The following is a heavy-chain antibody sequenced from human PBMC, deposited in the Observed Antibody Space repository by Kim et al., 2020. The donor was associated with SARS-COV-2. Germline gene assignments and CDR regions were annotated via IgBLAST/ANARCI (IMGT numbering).Heavy chain of an antibody. V-gene: IGHV3-7*01. D-gene: IGHD3-22*01. CDR2: IKEDGSQK. CDR3: ARDLRWDDYDSSGF. J-gene: IGHJ1*01. Sequence: GGSLRLSCVASGFSFGRYWMSWVRQAPGKGLEWLANIKEDGSQKFYVDSLEGRFTVSRDNAKNSLYLQMNSLRVEDTAVYFCARDLRWDDYDSSGFWGQG. CDR1: GFSFGRYW.